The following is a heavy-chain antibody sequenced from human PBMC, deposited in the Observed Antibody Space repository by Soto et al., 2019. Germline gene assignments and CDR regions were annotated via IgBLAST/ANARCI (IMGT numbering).Heavy chain of an antibody. Sequence: ASVKVSCKAPGGTLNTYAISWVRQAPGQGLEWMGRIIPIFGTANFAQKFQDRVTITAAESTSTAYRELNTLRPEDTAVYYCARDDPLIGSTPRYYLGMDVWGQGTTVTVSS. CDR2: IIPIFGTA. V-gene: IGHV1-69*13. D-gene: IGHD3-16*01. CDR1: GGTLNTYA. J-gene: IGHJ6*02. CDR3: ARDDPLIGSTPRYYLGMDV.